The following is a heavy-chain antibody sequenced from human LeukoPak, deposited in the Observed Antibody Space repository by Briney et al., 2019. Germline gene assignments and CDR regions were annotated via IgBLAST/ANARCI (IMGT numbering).Heavy chain of an antibody. V-gene: IGHV3-43D*03. Sequence: GGSLRLSCAASGFTFDDYAMHWVRQAPGKGLEWVSLISWDGGSTYYADSVKGRFTISRDNSKNSLYLQMNSLRAEDTALYYCAKDQNTGIAVAGTVIDYWGQGTLVTVSS. CDR1: GFTFDDYA. J-gene: IGHJ4*02. CDR3: AKDQNTGIAVAGTVIDY. D-gene: IGHD6-19*01. CDR2: ISWDGGST.